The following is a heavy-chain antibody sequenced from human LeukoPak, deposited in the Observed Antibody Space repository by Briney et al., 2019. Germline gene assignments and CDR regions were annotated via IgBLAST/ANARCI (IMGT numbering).Heavy chain of an antibody. Sequence: GGSLRLFCAASGFTFRAYGMHWVRQAPGKGLEWLAIISYDGSNTYYAESVKGRFTISRDNSKNTLYLQMDSLRAEDTAVYYCAKEGDISSSWYLSNYFDYWGQGTLVTVSS. V-gene: IGHV3-30*18. CDR3: AKEGDISSSWYLSNYFDY. J-gene: IGHJ4*02. D-gene: IGHD6-13*01. CDR2: ISYDGSNT. CDR1: GFTFRAYG.